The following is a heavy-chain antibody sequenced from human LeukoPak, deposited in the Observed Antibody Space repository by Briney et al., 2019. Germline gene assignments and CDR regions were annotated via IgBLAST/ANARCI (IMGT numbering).Heavy chain of an antibody. V-gene: IGHV3-30*03. D-gene: IGHD3-10*01. CDR2: ISYDGSNK. CDR1: GFTFSSYG. J-gene: IGHJ4*02. CDR3: ASPMVRGVIIRFDY. Sequence: PGGSLRLSCAASGFTFSSYGMHWVRQAPGKGLEWVAVISYDGSNKYYADSVKGRFTISRDNSKNTLYLQMNSLRAEDTAVYYCASPMVRGVIIRFDYWGQGTLVTVSS.